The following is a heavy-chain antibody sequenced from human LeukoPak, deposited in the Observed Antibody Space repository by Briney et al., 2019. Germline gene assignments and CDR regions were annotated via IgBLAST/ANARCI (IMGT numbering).Heavy chain of an antibody. CDR3: ARPYYYDDRGYYHDWFDP. CDR1: GGTFRNFA. D-gene: IGHD3-22*01. Sequence: GASVKVSCKTFGGTFRNFAVSWVRQAPGQGLVWMGRIIPVLRITNYAQRFQGRVTITADKSTSTVYMELSNLRSEDTAVYYCARPYYYDDRGYYHDWFDPWGQGTLVAVSS. J-gene: IGHJ5*02. CDR2: IIPVLRIT. V-gene: IGHV1-69*04.